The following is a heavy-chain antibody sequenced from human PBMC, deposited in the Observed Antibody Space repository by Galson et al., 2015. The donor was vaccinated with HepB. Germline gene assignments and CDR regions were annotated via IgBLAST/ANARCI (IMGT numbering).Heavy chain of an antibody. CDR3: ARANDFWSGYRDAGTSRWFDA. Sequence: SVKVSCKASGDTFSSYAISWVRQAPGQGLEWMGGIIPSFGIANYAQKFQGRVTITADKSTSTAFMELSNLRSEDTAVYYCARANDFWSGYRDAGTSRWFDAWGQGTLVTVSS. CDR1: GDTFSSYA. J-gene: IGHJ5*02. D-gene: IGHD3-3*01. CDR2: IIPSFGIA. V-gene: IGHV1-69*10.